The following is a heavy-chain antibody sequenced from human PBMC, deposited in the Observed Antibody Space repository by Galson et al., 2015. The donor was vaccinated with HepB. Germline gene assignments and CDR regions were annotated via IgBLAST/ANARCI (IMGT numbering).Heavy chain of an antibody. Sequence: SLRLSCAASGFTVSSKYMGWVRQAPGKGLQWVSVIYSGGNTYYADSVTGRFTISRDSSKNTLYLQMNSLGAEDTAVYYCASGYVFDYWGQGTLVTVSS. CDR1: GFTVSSKY. J-gene: IGHJ4*02. V-gene: IGHV3-66*01. CDR3: ASGYVFDY. D-gene: IGHD5-18*01. CDR2: IYSGGNT.